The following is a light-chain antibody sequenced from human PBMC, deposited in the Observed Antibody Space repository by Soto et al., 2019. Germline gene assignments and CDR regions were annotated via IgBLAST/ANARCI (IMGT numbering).Light chain of an antibody. CDR1: QTVSRNY. J-gene: IGKJ1*01. V-gene: IGKV3-20*01. CDR3: QQYGSPPRT. Sequence: EIVLTQSPGTLSLSPGERATLSCRASQTVSRNYLAWYQQRPGQAPRVLIHGASIRATGIPDRFSGSGSGTDFTLTITRLEPEDFAVYYCQQYGSPPRTFGQGTKVDIK. CDR2: GAS.